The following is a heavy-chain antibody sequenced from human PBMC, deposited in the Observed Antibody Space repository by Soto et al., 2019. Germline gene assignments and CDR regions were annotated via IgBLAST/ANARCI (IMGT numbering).Heavy chain of an antibody. V-gene: IGHV1-18*01. CDR1: GYIFTTFG. J-gene: IGHJ5*02. Sequence: QVQLVQSGAEVKKPGASVMVSCKASGYIFTTFGISWVRQAPGQGLEWMGWISAYRGNTNFAQKFHGRLAMSTDTSTSTAYMELRSLTSDDTAVYYCARNAGDYCSSGICSSSLGHNSFDPWGQGTLVAVSS. D-gene: IGHD2-15*01. CDR3: ARNAGDYCSSGICSSSLGHNSFDP. CDR2: ISAYRGNT.